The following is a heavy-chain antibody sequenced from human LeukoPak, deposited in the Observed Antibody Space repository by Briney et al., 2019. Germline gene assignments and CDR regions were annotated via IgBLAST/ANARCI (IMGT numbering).Heavy chain of an antibody. J-gene: IGHJ6*02. CDR2: LNPNSGGQ. Sequence: ASVKVYCKASGYTFTGYYMHWVRQAPGQGLEWMGWLNPNSGGQNYAQKFQGRVTMTRDTSISTAYMELSRLRSEDTAVYYCARLELGYCSGGSCSPAPFGMDVWGQGTTVTVSS. V-gene: IGHV1-2*02. D-gene: IGHD2-15*01. CDR1: GYTFTGYY. CDR3: ARLELGYCSGGSCSPAPFGMDV.